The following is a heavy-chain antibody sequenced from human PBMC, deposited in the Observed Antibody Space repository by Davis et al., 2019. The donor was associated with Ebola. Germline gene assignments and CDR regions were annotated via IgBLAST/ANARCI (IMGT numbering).Heavy chain of an antibody. D-gene: IGHD6-19*01. CDR2: IIPILGIA. CDR3: ARARFPVAGERVDY. Sequence: SVQVSCKASRGTFSSSTISCVRHAPGQGLEWMGRIIPILGIANYAQKLQGRVTITADKSTSTAYMELSSLRSEETAVYYGARARFPVAGERVDYWGQGTLVTVSS. J-gene: IGHJ4*02. V-gene: IGHV1-69*02. CDR1: RGTFSSST.